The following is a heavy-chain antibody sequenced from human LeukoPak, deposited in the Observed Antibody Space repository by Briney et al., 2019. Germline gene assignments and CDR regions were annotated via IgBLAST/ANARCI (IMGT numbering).Heavy chain of an antibody. V-gene: IGHV3-30*18. CDR1: GFTFSSYG. J-gene: IGHJ4*02. CDR3: AKDGRMVDTAPLDY. Sequence: GRSLRLSCAAAGFTFSSYGMHWVRQAPGKGLEWVAVISYDGSNKYYADSVKGRFTISRDNSKNTLYLQMNSLRAEDTAVYYCAKDGRMVDTAPLDYWGQGTLVTVSS. CDR2: ISYDGSNK. D-gene: IGHD2-21*02.